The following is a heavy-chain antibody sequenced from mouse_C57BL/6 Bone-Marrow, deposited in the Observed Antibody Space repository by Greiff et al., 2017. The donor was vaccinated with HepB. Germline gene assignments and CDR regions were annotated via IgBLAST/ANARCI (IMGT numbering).Heavy chain of an antibody. CDR2: ISDGGSYT. CDR1: GFTFSSYA. J-gene: IGHJ4*01. V-gene: IGHV5-4*03. Sequence: EVKLMESGGGLVKPGGSLKLSCAASGFTFSSYAMSWVRQTPEKRLEWVATISDGGSYTYYPDNVKGRFTISRDNAKNNLYLQMSHLKSEDTAMYYCARGDYWGQGTSVTVSS. CDR3: ARGDY.